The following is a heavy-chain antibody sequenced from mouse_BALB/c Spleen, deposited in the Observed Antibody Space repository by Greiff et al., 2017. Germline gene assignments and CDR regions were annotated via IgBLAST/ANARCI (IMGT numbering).Heavy chain of an antibody. V-gene: IGHV14-3*02. CDR3: ARRGNYLYYYAMDY. J-gene: IGHJ4*01. D-gene: IGHD2-1*01. Sequence: VQLKESGAELVKPGASVKLSCTASGFNIKDTYMHWVKQRPEQGLEWIGRIDPANGNTKYDPKFQGKATITADTSSNTAYLQLSSLTSEDTAVYYCARRGNYLYYYAMDYWGQGTSVTVSS. CDR1: GFNIKDTY. CDR2: IDPANGNT.